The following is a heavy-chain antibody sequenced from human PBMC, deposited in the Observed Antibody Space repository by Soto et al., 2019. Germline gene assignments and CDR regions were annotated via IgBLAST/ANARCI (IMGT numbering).Heavy chain of an antibody. Sequence: QVQLVESGGGVVQPGRSLRLSCVASGFTFSTYGIHWVRQAPGKGLEWVAMTWYDESHKYYADSVKDRFTISRDNSKNTLYLQMNSLRDQDSAVYYCATELYDMQAFDIWGQGTMVTVSS. CDR3: ATELYDMQAFDI. D-gene: IGHD1-1*01. V-gene: IGHV3-33*01. CDR1: GFTFSTYG. CDR2: TWYDESHK. J-gene: IGHJ3*02.